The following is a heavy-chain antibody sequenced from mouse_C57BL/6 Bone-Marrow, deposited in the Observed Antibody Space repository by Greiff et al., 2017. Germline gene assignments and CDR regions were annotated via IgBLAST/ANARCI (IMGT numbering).Heavy chain of an antibody. V-gene: IGHV1-55*01. CDR1: GYTFTSYW. CDR3: ARERRAMDY. J-gene: IGHJ4*01. Sequence: QVQLQQSGAELVKPGASVKMSCKASGYTFTSYWITWVKQRPGQGLEWIGDIYPGSGSTYYNEKFKSKATLTVDTSSSTAYMQLSSLTSEDSAVYYCARERRAMDYWGQGTSVTVSS. CDR2: IYPGSGST.